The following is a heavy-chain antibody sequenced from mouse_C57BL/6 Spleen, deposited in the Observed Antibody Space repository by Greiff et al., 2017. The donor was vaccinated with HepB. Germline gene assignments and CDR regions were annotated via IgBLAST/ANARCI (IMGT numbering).Heavy chain of an antibody. Sequence: EVQLQQSGPGLVKPSQSLSLTCSVTGYSITSGYYWNWIRQFPGNKLEWMGYISYDGSNNYNPSLKNRISITRDTSKNQFFLKLNSVTTEDTATYYCARGTRVFAYWGQGTLVTVSA. CDR3: ARGTRVFAY. V-gene: IGHV3-6*01. CDR1: GYSITSGYY. J-gene: IGHJ3*01. CDR2: ISYDGSN. D-gene: IGHD3-3*01.